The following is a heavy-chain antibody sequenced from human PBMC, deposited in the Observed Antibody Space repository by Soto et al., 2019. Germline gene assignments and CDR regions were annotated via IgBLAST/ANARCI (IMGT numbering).Heavy chain of an antibody. J-gene: IGHJ4*02. Sequence: PGGSLRLSCAASGFNFDDYAMHWVRQAPGKGLEWVSGISWNSGSIGYADSVKGRFTISRDNAKNSLYLQMNSLRAEDTALYYCAKDMSQSIAVAIKPLVTKPRETPGSFDYWGQGTLVTVSS. CDR2: ISWNSGSI. CDR1: GFNFDDYA. CDR3: AKDMSQSIAVAIKPLVTKPRETPGSFDY. D-gene: IGHD6-19*01. V-gene: IGHV3-9*01.